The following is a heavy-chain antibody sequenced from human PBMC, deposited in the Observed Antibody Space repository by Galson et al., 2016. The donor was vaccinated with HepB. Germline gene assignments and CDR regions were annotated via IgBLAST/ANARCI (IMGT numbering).Heavy chain of an antibody. CDR2: IYHTGTS. CDR3: ARAAIIPGARMVFDP. D-gene: IGHD2-2*01. CDR1: GASISDSNW. Sequence: ETLSLTCDVSGASISDSNWWTWVRQVPGKGLEWIGEIYHTGTSNNNPFLNSRFTLSVDKSRNQFSLNVTSVTAADTAVYYGARAAIIPGARMVFDPWGQGTLVTVSS. V-gene: IGHV4-4*02. J-gene: IGHJ5*02.